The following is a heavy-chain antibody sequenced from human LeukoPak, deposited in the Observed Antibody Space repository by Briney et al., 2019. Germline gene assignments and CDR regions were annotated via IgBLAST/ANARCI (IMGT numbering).Heavy chain of an antibody. CDR3: ARFIVGARYP. D-gene: IGHD1-26*01. J-gene: IGHJ5*02. CDR2: MNPNSGNT. CDR1: GGTFSSYA. Sequence: ASVKVSCKASGGTFSSYAISWVRQAPGQGLEWMGWMNPNSGNTGYAQKFQGRVTMTRNTSISTVYMELSSLRSEDTAVYYCARFIVGARYPWGQGTLVTVSS. V-gene: IGHV1-8*02.